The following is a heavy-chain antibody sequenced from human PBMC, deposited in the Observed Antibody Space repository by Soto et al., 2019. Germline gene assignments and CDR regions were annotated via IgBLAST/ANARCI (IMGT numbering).Heavy chain of an antibody. D-gene: IGHD3-16*02. CDR1: GFTFSSYW. V-gene: IGHV3-7*01. CDR3: ARERPNYDYVWGSYRGDVFDY. Sequence: EVQLVESGGGLVQPGGSLRLSCAASGFTFSSYWMRWVREARGKGLEWVANIKQDGSEKYYVDCVKGRFTISRDNAKNSLYLQMNSLRAEDTAVYYCARERPNYDYVWGSYRGDVFDYWGQGTLVTVSS. CDR2: IKQDGSEK. J-gene: IGHJ4*02.